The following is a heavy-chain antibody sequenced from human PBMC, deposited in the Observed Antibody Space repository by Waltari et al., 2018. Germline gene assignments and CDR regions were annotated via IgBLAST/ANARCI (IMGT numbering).Heavy chain of an antibody. CDR1: GDSFNNFR. CDR2: ISVYDGIT. D-gene: IGHD3-16*01. J-gene: IGHJ3*01. Sequence: QLQLVQSAVEVQKPGASVKVSCKASGDSFNNFRIPGLRQAPGQGPEWLGWISVYDGITDYAQKVQGRVTLTTDSSTTTAYLELRSLRSDDTAVYYCARDLGLGELINTFDVWGQGTMVTVSS. V-gene: IGHV1-18*01. CDR3: ARDLGLGELINTFDV.